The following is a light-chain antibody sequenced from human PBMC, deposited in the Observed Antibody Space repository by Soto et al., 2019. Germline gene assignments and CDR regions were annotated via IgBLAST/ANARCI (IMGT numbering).Light chain of an antibody. CDR3: RSYAGSNNYVV. J-gene: IGLJ2*01. CDR2: EVS. V-gene: IGLV2-8*01. CDR1: SSDVGGYNY. Sequence: QSVLTQPPSASGSPGQSVTISCTGTSSDVGGYNYVSWYQQHPGKAPKLMIYEVSKRPSGVPDRFSGSKSGNTASLTVSWLQAEEEADYYCRSYAGSNNYVVFGGGTKLTVL.